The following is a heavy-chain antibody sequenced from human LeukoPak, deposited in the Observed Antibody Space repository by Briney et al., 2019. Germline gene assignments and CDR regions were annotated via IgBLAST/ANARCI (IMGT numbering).Heavy chain of an antibody. CDR2: ISYDGSNK. CDR1: GFSFSNYA. V-gene: IGHV3-30-3*01. D-gene: IGHD1-26*01. CDR3: ARVVLFGGIAGLIDY. Sequence: PGRSLRLSCVASGFSFSNYAMYWVRQAPGKGLEWVAFISYDGSNKYYADSVKGRFTISRDNSKNTLYLQTNSLRAEDTAVYYCARVVLFGGIAGLIDYWGQGTLVTVSS. J-gene: IGHJ4*02.